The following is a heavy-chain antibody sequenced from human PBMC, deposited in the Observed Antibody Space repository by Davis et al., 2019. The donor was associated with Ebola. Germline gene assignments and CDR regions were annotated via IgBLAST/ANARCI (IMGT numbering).Heavy chain of an antibody. Sequence: ASVKVSCKASGYTFTSHAIHWVRQAPGQRLEWMGWINAVNGDTFYSQKFQARVTITRDTSASTAYMELSSLRSEDTAVYFCARDEFDYWGQGTLVTVSS. J-gene: IGHJ4*02. V-gene: IGHV1-3*01. CDR2: INAVNGDT. CDR3: ARDEFDY. CDR1: GYTFTSHA.